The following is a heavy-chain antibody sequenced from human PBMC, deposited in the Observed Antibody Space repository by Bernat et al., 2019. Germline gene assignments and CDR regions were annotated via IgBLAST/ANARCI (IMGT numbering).Heavy chain of an antibody. Sequence: EVQLVETGGGLIQPGGSLRLSCAASGFTVSSNYMSWVRQAPGKGLEWVSVIYSGGSTYSADSVKGRFTISRDNSKNTLYFQMNSLRAEDTAVYYCARNLRGSGYYIHPYYFDYWGQGTLVTVSS. CDR3: ARNLRGSGYYIHPYYFDY. D-gene: IGHD3-22*01. CDR2: IYSGGST. V-gene: IGHV3-53*02. CDR1: GFTVSSNY. J-gene: IGHJ4*02.